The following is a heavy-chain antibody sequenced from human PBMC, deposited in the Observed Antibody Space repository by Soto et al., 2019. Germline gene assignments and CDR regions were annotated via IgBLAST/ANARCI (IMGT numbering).Heavy chain of an antibody. D-gene: IGHD2-15*01. CDR2: ISYDGSNK. Sequence: QVQLVESGGGVVQPGRSLRLSCAASGFTFSSYAMHWVRQAPGKGLEWVAVISYDGSNKYYADSVKGRFTISRDNSKNTLYVKMNSLRAEDTAVYYCARDNCSGGSCYPDYWGQGTLVTVSS. J-gene: IGHJ4*02. CDR1: GFTFSSYA. V-gene: IGHV3-30-3*01. CDR3: ARDNCSGGSCYPDY.